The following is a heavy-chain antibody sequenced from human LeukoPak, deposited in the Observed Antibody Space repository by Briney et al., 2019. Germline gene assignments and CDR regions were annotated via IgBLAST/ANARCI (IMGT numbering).Heavy chain of an antibody. CDR3: ARALPSSYYYFDY. Sequence: GRSLRLSCAASEFSFSSYGMNWVRQAPGKGLEWVSYISSSGNSIFYADSVKGRFTISRDNAKNSLYLQMNSLRAEDTAVYYCARALPSSYYYFDYWGQGTLVTVSS. J-gene: IGHJ4*02. CDR2: ISSSGNSI. V-gene: IGHV3-48*03. CDR1: EFSFSSYG. D-gene: IGHD6-13*01.